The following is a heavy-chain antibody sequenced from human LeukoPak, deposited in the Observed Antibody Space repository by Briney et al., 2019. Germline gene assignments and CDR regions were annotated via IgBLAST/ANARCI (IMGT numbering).Heavy chain of an antibody. D-gene: IGHD3-22*01. V-gene: IGHV3-23*01. CDR3: AKCHYYDSSGYYLFYWYFDL. CDR2: ISGSGGST. CDR1: GFTFSSYA. Sequence: PGGSLRLSCAASGFTFSSYAMSWVRQAPGKGPEWVSAISGSGGSTYYADSVKGRFTISRDNSKNTLYLQMNSLRAEDTAVYYCAKCHYYDSSGYYLFYWYFDLWGRGTLVTVSS. J-gene: IGHJ2*01.